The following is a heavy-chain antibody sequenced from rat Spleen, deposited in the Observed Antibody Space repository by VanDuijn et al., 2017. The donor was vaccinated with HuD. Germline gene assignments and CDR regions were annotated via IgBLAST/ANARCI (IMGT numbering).Heavy chain of an antibody. J-gene: IGHJ4*01. CDR2: ISYDGSST. V-gene: IGHV5-7*01. CDR3: TRAAAGSHA. Sequence: EVQLVESGGGLVQPGRSLKLSCAASGFTFSDFFMAWVRQAPKKGLEWVATISYDGSSTYYRDSVKGRFTISRDNAKSTLYLQMDSLRSEDTATYYCTRAAAGSHAWGPGASVTVSS. D-gene: IGHD5-1*01. CDR1: GFTFSDFF.